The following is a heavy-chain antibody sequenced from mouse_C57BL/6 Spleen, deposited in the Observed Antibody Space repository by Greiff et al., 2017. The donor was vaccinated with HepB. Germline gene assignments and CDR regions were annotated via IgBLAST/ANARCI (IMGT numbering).Heavy chain of an antibody. V-gene: IGHV1-55*01. J-gene: IGHJ4*01. CDR3: AKKSDYYGRGTYAMDY. CDR1: GYTFTSYW. CDR2: IYPGSGST. Sequence: QVQLQQSGAELVKPGASVKMSCKASGYTFTSYWITWVKQRPGQGLEWIGDIYPGSGSTNYNEKFKSKATLTVDTSSSTAYMQLSSLTSEDSAVYYCAKKSDYYGRGTYAMDYWGQGTSVTVSS. D-gene: IGHD1-1*01.